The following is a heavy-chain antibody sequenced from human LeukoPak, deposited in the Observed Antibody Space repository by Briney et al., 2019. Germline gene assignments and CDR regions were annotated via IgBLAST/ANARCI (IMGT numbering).Heavy chain of an antibody. Sequence: SVKVSCKVSGYTLTELSMHWVRQAPGQGLEWMGGIIPIFGTANYAQKFQGRVTITADESTSTAYMELSSLRSEDTAVYYCATPAAYCSGGSCWLPPGYYYGMDVWGQGTTVTVSS. D-gene: IGHD2-15*01. CDR3: ATPAAYCSGGSCWLPPGYYYGMDV. J-gene: IGHJ6*02. CDR2: IIPIFGTA. V-gene: IGHV1-69*13. CDR1: GYTLTELS.